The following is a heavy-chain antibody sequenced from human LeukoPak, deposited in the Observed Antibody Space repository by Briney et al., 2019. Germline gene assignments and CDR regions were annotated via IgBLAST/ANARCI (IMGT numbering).Heavy chain of an antibody. CDR1: GGSFSGYY. CDR2: INHSGST. D-gene: IGHD3-10*01. J-gene: IGHJ3*02. V-gene: IGHV4-34*01. Sequence: SETLSLTCAVYGGSFSGYYWSWIRQPPGKGLAWIGEINHSGSTNYNPSLKSRVTISVDTSKNQFSLKLSSVTAADTAVYYCARAFPSAALTDYYGSGRRPTAFDIWGQGTMVTVSS. CDR3: ARAFPSAALTDYYGSGRRPTAFDI.